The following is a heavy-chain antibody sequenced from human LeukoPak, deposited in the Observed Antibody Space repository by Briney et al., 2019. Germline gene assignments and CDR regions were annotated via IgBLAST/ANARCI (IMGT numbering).Heavy chain of an antibody. Sequence: SETLSLTCAVSGGSISSSNWWSWVRQPPGKGLEWIGEIYHSGSTNYNPSLKSRVTISVDKSKNQFSLKLSSVTAADTAVYYCARDRTHIVVVVAASGGGFDPWGQGTLVTVSS. V-gene: IGHV4-4*02. CDR1: GGSISSSNW. D-gene: IGHD2-15*01. J-gene: IGHJ5*02. CDR3: ARDRTHIVVVVAASGGGFDP. CDR2: IYHSGST.